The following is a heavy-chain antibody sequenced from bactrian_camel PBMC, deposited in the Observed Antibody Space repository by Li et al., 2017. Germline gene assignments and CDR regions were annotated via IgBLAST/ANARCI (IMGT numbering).Heavy chain of an antibody. V-gene: IGHV3S54*01. CDR1: GYKYSNNA. CDR3: AADLVTDEPSLVEREYYY. Sequence: HVQLVESGGGSVEAGGSLGLSCAAAGYKYSNNACMAWFRQAPGKEREGVASINTQLGTTYYAGPVKGRFTIAQDNAKKTVYLQMNDLKPEDTATYYCAADLVTDEPSLVEREYYYWGQGTQVTVS. D-gene: IGHD1*01. CDR2: INTQLGTT. J-gene: IGHJ4*01.